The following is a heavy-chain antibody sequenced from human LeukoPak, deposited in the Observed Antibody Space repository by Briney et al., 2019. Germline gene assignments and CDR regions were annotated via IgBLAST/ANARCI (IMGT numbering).Heavy chain of an antibody. CDR3: VEEYHSRGFGAYFDY. Sequence: GGSLRLSCTASKFTFSHYGMQWVRQAPGKGLEWAAVISSDGSIKVYADSVKGRFTLSRDNSINTVDLQMNSLRAEDTAVYYCVEEYHSRGFGAYFDYWGQGTLVTVSS. CDR2: ISSDGSIK. J-gene: IGHJ4*02. V-gene: IGHV3-30*18. D-gene: IGHD3-3*01. CDR1: KFTFSHYG.